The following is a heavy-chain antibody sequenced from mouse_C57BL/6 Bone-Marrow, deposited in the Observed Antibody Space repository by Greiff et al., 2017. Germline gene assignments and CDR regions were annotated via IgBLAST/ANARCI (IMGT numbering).Heavy chain of an antibody. J-gene: IGHJ3*01. V-gene: IGHV14-4*01. CDR2: IDPENGDT. Sequence: VQLQQSGAELVRPGASVKLSCTASGFNIKDDYMHWVKQRPEQGLAWIGWIDPENGDTEYASKFQGTATITADTSSNTAYLQLSSLTSEGTAVYNCTYDGWGFADWGEGTLVTVSA. D-gene: IGHD2-3*01. CDR1: GFNIKDDY. CDR3: TYDGWGFAD.